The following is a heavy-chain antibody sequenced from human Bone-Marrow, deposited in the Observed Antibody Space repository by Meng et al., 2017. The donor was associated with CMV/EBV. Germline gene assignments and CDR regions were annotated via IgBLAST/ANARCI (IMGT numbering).Heavy chain of an antibody. CDR1: GCSISTYY. CDR3: ARGSSIWPNPLDY. Sequence: SETLSLTCTVSGCSISTYYWSWIRQPPGKGLEWIGYIYSSGNYYSGTTNYNPSLTSRVTISVDTSKSQFSLNLSSVTVADTAVYYCARGSSIWPNPLDYWGQGTLVTVSS. V-gene: IGHV4-59*01. J-gene: IGHJ4*02. CDR2: IYSSGNYYSGTT. D-gene: IGHD6-13*01.